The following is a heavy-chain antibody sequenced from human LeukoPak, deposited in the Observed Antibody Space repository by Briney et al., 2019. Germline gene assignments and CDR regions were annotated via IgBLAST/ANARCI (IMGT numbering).Heavy chain of an antibody. V-gene: IGHV4-34*01. D-gene: IGHD6-19*01. CDR1: GGSFSGYY. CDR2: IYYSGST. CDR3: ASLSGWPPKYYYYYYMDV. J-gene: IGHJ6*03. Sequence: SETLSLTCAVYGGSFSGYYWSWIRQPPGKGLEWIGSIYYSGSTYYNPSLKSRVTISVDTSKNQFSLKLSSVTAADTAVYYCASLSGWPPKYYYYYYMDVWGKGTTVTISS.